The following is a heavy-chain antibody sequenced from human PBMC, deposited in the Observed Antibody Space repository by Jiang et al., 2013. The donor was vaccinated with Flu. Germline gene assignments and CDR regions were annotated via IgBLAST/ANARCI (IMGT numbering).Heavy chain of an antibody. CDR2: ISVYNGYS. CDR1: GYTFTSFG. V-gene: IGHV1-18*01. CDR3: ARDHGYTSVYGAHYFDS. J-gene: IGHJ4*02. D-gene: IGHD5-18*01. Sequence: GAEVKKPGASVKVSCKASGYTFTSFGITWVRRAPGQGLEWLGWISVYNGYSKSAQKFQDRVTLTTEKSTSTAYMELRNLRSDDTAVYYCARDHGYTSVYGAHYFDSWGQGTLVTVSS.